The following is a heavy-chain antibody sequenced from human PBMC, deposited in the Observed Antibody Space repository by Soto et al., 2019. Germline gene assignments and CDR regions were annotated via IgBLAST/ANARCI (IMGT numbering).Heavy chain of an antibody. V-gene: IGHV3-7*04. CDR1: GFTFSTYW. CDR2: IKQDGSEK. J-gene: IGHJ4*02. Sequence: GGSLRLSCTASGFTFSTYWMSWVRQAPGKGLEWVANIKQDGSEKYYVDSVKGRFTISRDNAKNSLYLQMNSLRAEDTAVYYCARDLPSGYACYFDYWGRGTLVTVSS. CDR3: ARDLPSGYACYFDY. D-gene: IGHD5-12*01.